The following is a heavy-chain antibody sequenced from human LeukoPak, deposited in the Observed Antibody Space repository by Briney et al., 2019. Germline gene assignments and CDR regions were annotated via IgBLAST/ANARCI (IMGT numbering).Heavy chain of an antibody. CDR2: IASDGSFT. CDR1: GFVFSIYA. V-gene: IGHV3-30*04. D-gene: IGHD3-3*01. CDR3: AREGTYSDYWSGYFEY. Sequence: GGPLRLSCEGSGFVFSIYAIHWIRQSPGRGLEWVAVIASDGSFTDYLHSLKDRFTISRDNSKNTVYLDVTSLTPEDAAVYYCAREGTYSDYWSGYFEYWGQGTRVIVSS. J-gene: IGHJ4*02.